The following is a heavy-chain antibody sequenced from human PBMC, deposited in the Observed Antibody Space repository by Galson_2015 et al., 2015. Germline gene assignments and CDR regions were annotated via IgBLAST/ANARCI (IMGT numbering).Heavy chain of an antibody. CDR3: AKDLKWERHTYLED. J-gene: IGHJ4*02. CDR1: GFTFSSYG. V-gene: IGHV3-30*18. CDR2: ISYDGSNK. Sequence: SLRLSCAASGFTFSSYGMHWVRQAPGKGLEWVAVISYDGSNKYYADSVKGRFTISKDNSKNTLYLQMNSLRAEDTAVYYCAKDLKWERHTYLEDWGKGTLVTVSS. D-gene: IGHD1-26*01.